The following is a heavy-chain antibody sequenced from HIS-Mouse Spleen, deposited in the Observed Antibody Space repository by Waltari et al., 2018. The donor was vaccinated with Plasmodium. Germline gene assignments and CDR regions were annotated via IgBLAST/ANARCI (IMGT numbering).Heavy chain of an antibody. J-gene: IGHJ4*02. CDR3: ARGSRGLYSGSYFDY. Sequence: QVQLVESGGGVVQPGRSLRLPCAASGFTFRRCAMPWVRQASGKGLEWVAVISYDGSNKYYAYSVKGRFTISRDNSKNTLYLQMNSLRAEDTAVYYCARGSRGLYSGSYFDYWGQGTLVTVSS. D-gene: IGHD1-26*01. V-gene: IGHV3-30-3*01. CDR1: GFTFRRCA. CDR2: ISYDGSNK.